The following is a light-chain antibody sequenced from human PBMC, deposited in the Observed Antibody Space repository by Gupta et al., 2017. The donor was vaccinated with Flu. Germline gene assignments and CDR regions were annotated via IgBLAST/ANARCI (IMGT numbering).Light chain of an antibody. J-gene: IGLJ2*01. CDR3: QVWDRSSDFVA. V-gene: IGLV3-21*03. CDR2: DDS. Sequence: SYVLAQPPSVSVAPGKTARITCGGNNIGNKVVSWYQQRPGQAPVLVVSDDSVRPSGIPERFSGSNSETTATLTISRVEAGDEAAYYCQVWDRSSDFVAFGGGTELTVL. CDR1: NIGNKV.